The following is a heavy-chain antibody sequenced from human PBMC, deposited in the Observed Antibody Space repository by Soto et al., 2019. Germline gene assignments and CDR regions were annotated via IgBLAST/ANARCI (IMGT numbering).Heavy chain of an antibody. CDR2: ISSSSSTI. V-gene: IGHV3-48*01. Sequence: VGSLRLSCGASGFTFGGYSGNWVRQAPGKGLEWVSYISSSSSTIYYADSVKGRFTISRDNAKNSLYLQMNSLRAEDTAVYYCARKADILNWFAPWGQGTLVTVSS. J-gene: IGHJ5*02. CDR1: GFTFGGYS. D-gene: IGHD3-9*01. CDR3: ARKADILNWFAP.